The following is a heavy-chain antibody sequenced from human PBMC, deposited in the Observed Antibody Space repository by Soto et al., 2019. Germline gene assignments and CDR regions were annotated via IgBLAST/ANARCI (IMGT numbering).Heavy chain of an antibody. J-gene: IGHJ4*02. CDR1: GFTFSDHY. D-gene: IGHD5-12*01. CDR3: VRGYRSFDS. CDR2: SRSKANSYTT. V-gene: IGHV3-72*01. Sequence: GGSLRLSCAVSGFTFSDHYMDWVRQAPGKGLEWVARSRSKANSYTTEYATSVKGRFTISRDLSRNSLYLQMNSLKTEDTAVYYCVRGYRSFDSWGQGALVTVSS.